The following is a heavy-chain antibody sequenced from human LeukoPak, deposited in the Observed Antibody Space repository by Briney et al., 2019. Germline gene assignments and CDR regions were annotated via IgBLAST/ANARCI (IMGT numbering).Heavy chain of an antibody. CDR2: IDTSGRT. Sequence: KTSETLSLTCTVSGGSISSGSYYWSWIRQPAGKGLEWIGRIDTSGRTNYNPSLESRVTISVDTSKNQFSLNLSSVTAADTAVYYCARTLLPATGGAFDIWGQGTMVTVSS. CDR3: ARTLLPATGGAFDI. D-gene: IGHD2-2*01. J-gene: IGHJ3*02. V-gene: IGHV4-61*02. CDR1: GGSISSGSYY.